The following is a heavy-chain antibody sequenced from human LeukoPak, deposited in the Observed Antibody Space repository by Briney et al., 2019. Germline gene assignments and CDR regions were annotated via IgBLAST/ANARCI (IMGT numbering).Heavy chain of an antibody. Sequence: ASVKVSCKASGYTFTDSWMHWVRQAPGQGLEWIGLINTNSGATSNAQSFQGRVTMTRDTSISTAYMELGRLRLDDTAVYYCARGDGTSWHGYWGQGTLVIVSS. CDR2: INTNSGAT. J-gene: IGHJ4*02. V-gene: IGHV1-2*02. CDR3: ARGDGTSWHGY. CDR1: GYTFTDSW. D-gene: IGHD6-13*01.